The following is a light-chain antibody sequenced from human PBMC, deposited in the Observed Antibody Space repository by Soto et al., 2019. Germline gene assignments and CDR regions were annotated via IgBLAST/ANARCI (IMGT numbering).Light chain of an antibody. CDR3: QQYNNWLQYT. CDR1: QSVSSN. CDR2: GAS. Sequence: EIVMTQSPATLSVSPGERATLSCRASQSVSSNLAWYQQKPGQAPRLLIYGASTRATGIPARFSGSGSGTEFTITISRLQYEDFAFYCCQQYNNWLQYTFGQGTKLEIK. J-gene: IGKJ2*01. V-gene: IGKV3-15*01.